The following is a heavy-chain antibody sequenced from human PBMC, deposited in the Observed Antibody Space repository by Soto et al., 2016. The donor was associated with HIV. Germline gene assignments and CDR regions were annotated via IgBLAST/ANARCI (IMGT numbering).Heavy chain of an antibody. D-gene: IGHD5-12*01. V-gene: IGHV4-59*02. CDR3: ARSFRWLKEKINYFDY. CDR2: FHHSGST. Sequence: VQLQESGPGLVKPSETLSLTCNVSGDSVNNNYWNWIRQPPGKRLEWIGYFHHSGSTYYNPSLKSRVTISVDTSKNQLSLRLKSLTATDTAVYYCARSFRWLKEKINYFDYWGQGMLVTVSS. J-gene: IGHJ4*02. CDR1: GDSVNNNY.